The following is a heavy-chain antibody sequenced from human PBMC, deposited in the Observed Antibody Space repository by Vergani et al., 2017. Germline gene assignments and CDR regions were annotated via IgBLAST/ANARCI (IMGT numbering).Heavy chain of an antibody. J-gene: IGHJ3*02. Sequence: QVQLQQWGAGLLKPSETLSLTCAVYGGSFSGYYWSWIRQPPGKGLEWIGEINHSGSTNYNPSLKSRVTISVDTSKNQFSLKLSAVAAADTAVYYCGGGPDAFDIWGQGTMVTVSS. CDR2: INHSGST. CDR1: GGSFSGYY. CDR3: GGGPDAFDI. V-gene: IGHV4-34*01.